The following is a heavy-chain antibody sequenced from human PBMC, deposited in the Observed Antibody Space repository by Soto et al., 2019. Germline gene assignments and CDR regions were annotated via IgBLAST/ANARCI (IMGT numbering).Heavy chain of an antibody. D-gene: IGHD6-13*01. J-gene: IGHJ6*02. CDR1: GFTFDDYA. CDR3: AKEQQLRGRDYYYGMDV. Sequence: EVQLVESGGGLVQPGRSLRLSCAASGFTFDDYAMHWVRQAPGKGLEWVSGISWNSGSIGYADSVKGRFTISRDNAKNSLYRQMNSLRAEDTALYYCAKEQQLRGRDYYYGMDVWGQGTTVTVSS. V-gene: IGHV3-9*01. CDR2: ISWNSGSI.